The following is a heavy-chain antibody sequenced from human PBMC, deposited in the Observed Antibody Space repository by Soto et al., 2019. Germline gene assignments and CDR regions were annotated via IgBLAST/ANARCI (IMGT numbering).Heavy chain of an antibody. CDR1: GFTFSSYG. Sequence: LRLSCAASGFTFSSYGMHWVRQAPGKGLEWVAVISYDGSNKYYADSVKGRFTISRDSSKNTLYLEMNSLRPEDTAVYYCAKGEYYYGSGSHYDGIHVWGAGTRVTVYS. CDR3: AKGEYYYGSGSHYDGIHV. J-gene: IGHJ6*04. D-gene: IGHD3-10*01. V-gene: IGHV3-30*18. CDR2: ISYDGSNK.